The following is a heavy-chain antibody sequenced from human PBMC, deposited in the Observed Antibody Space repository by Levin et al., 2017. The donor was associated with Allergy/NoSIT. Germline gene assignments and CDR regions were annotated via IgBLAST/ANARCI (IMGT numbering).Heavy chain of an antibody. D-gene: IGHD3-16*02. J-gene: IGHJ4*02. CDR2: IYYSGST. V-gene: IGHV4-31*03. CDR3: ARYAGRSIMITVGGVIDY. Sequence: SETLSLTCTVSGGSISSGGYYWSWIRQHPGKGLEWIGYIYYSGSTYYNPSLKSRVTISVDTSKNQFSLKLSSVTAADTAVYYCARYAGRSIMITVGGVIDYWGQGTLVTVSS. CDR1: GGSISSGGYY.